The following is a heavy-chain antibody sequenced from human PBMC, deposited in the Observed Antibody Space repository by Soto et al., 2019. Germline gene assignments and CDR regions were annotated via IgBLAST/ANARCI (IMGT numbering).Heavy chain of an antibody. Sequence: QVQLVQSGAEVKKPGSSVKVSCKASGGTFSSYAISWVRQAPGQGLEWMGGIIPIFGTANYAQQSQGRVTITADESKSTAYMELSSLRSEDTAVYSCARDRGYCSGGSCHSFDYWGQGTLVTVSS. CDR1: GGTFSSYA. J-gene: IGHJ4*02. D-gene: IGHD2-15*01. V-gene: IGHV1-69*01. CDR2: IIPIFGTA. CDR3: ARDRGYCSGGSCHSFDY.